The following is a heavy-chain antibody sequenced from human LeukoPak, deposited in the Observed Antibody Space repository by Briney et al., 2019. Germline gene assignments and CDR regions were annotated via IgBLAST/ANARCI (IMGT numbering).Heavy chain of an antibody. CDR1: GYTFTGYY. V-gene: IGHV1-69*13. D-gene: IGHD3-22*01. CDR3: ARDYYYDSSGSIKRYYGMDV. CDR2: IIPIFGTA. J-gene: IGHJ6*02. Sequence: VASVKVSCKASGYTFTGYYMHWVRQAPGQGLEWMGGIIPIFGTANYAQKFQGRVTITADESTSTAYMELSSLRSEDTAVYYCARDYYYDSSGSIKRYYGMDVWGQGTTVTVSS.